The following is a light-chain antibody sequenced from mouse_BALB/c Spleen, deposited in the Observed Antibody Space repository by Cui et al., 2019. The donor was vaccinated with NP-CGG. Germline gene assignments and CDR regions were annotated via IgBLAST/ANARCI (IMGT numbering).Light chain of an antibody. V-gene: IGLV1*01. Sequence: QPVVTQESAPTTSPGETVTLTCRSSTGAVTTSNYANWVQEQPDHLFTGLIGGTNNRAPGVPARFSGSLIGDKAALTITGAQTEDEAIYFCALWYSNHWVFGGGTKLTVL. J-gene: IGLJ1*01. CDR1: TGAVTTSNY. CDR2: GTN. CDR3: ALWYSNHWV.